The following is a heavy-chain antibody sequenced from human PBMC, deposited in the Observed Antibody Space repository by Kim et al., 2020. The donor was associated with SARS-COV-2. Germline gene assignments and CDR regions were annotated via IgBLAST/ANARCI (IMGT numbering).Heavy chain of an antibody. D-gene: IGHD3-10*01. J-gene: IGHJ6*02. Sequence: SETLSLTCAASGGSISSCGYSWSWIRQPPGKGLEWIGYIYHSGSTYYNPSLKSRVTISVDRFKNQFSLKLSSVTAADTAVYYCARAGIRGAPTYYGMDVGGRGTAVTVSS. V-gene: IGHV4-30-2*01. CDR2: IYHSGST. CDR1: GGSISSCGYS. CDR3: ARAGIRGAPTYYGMDV.